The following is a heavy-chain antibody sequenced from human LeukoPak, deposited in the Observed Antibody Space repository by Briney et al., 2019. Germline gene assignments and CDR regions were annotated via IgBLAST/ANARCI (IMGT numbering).Heavy chain of an antibody. Sequence: PGGSLRLSCAASGFTFDDYAMHWVRQAPGKGLEWVSGISWNSGSIGYADSVKGRFTISRDNAKNSLYLQMNSLRAEDTALYYCAQAADPVNNWFDPWGQGTLVTVSS. CDR1: GFTFDDYA. V-gene: IGHV3-9*01. CDR3: AQAADPVNNWFDP. J-gene: IGHJ5*02. CDR2: ISWNSGSI.